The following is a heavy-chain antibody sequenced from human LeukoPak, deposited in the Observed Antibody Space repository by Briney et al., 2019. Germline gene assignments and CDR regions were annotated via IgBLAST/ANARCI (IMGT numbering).Heavy chain of an antibody. D-gene: IGHD4-17*01. V-gene: IGHV4-4*07. CDR2: IYTSAYITEIT. CDR3: AKGNGDDDAFDI. J-gene: IGHJ3*02. CDR1: GGSISASY. Sequence: SETLSLTCTVSGGSISASYWSWIRQPAGKGLEWIGRIYTSAYITEITNYNPSLKSRVTMSIDTSKNQFSLRLSSVTAADTAMFYCAKGNGDDDAFDIWGQGTMVTVS.